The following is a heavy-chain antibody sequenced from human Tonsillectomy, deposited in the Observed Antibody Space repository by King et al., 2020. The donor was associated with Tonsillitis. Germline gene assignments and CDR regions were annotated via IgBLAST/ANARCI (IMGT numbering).Heavy chain of an antibody. CDR2: IYYSGST. V-gene: IGHV4-59*08. CDR3: ASHNSTVYSFDY. CDR1: GGSISSYY. Sequence: LQLQESGPGLVKPSETLSLTCTVSGGSISSYYWSWIRQPPGKGLEWIGYIYYSGSTNYNPSLKSRVTISVDTSKNQFSLKLSSVTAADTAVYYCASHNSTVYSFDYWGQGTLVTVSS. D-gene: IGHD2/OR15-2a*01. J-gene: IGHJ4*02.